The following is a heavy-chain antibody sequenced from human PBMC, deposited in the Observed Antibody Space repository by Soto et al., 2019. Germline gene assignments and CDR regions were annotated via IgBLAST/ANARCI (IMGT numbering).Heavy chain of an antibody. D-gene: IGHD4-4*01. CDR2: ISWDGGST. J-gene: IGHJ6*02. V-gene: IGHV3-43*01. Sequence: PEGSLILSCAASGFTFDDYTMHWVRQAPGKGLEWVSLISWDGGSTYYADSVKGRFTISRDNSKNSLYLQMNSLRTEDTALYYCAKDSNYDRSTNYYYYGMDVWGQGTTVTVSS. CDR3: AKDSNYDRSTNYYYYGMDV. CDR1: GFTFDDYT.